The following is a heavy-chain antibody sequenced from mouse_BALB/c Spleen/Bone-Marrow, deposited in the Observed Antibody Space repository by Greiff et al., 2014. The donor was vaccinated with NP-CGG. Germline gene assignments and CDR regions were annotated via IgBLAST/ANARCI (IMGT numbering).Heavy chain of an antibody. J-gene: IGHJ3*01. CDR3: ARNWDCVFAY. D-gene: IGHD4-1*01. Sequence: VQLNQSGTVLARPGASLRLSCKASGYTFTNYWINWIKQRPGQGLEWIGAIYPGNNDAKYTQKFKAKAKLTAVTSTSTADMELSSLTNEDSAVYYCARNWDCVFAYWGQGTLVTVSA. CDR1: GYTFTNYW. CDR2: IYPGNNDA. V-gene: IGHV1-5*01.